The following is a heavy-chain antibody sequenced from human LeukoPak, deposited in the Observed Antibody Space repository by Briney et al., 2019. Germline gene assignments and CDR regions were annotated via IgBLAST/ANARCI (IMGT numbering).Heavy chain of an antibody. J-gene: IGHJ4*02. CDR2: ISSSSSYI. CDR1: GFTFSSYA. CDR3: ARERQYCSSTSCYWGPLDY. Sequence: GGSLRLSCAASGFTFSSYAMSWVRQAPGKGLEWVSSISSSSSYIYYADSVKGRFTISRDNAKNSLYLQMNSLRAEDTAVYYCARERQYCSSTSCYWGPLDYWGQGTLVTVSS. D-gene: IGHD2-2*01. V-gene: IGHV3-21*01.